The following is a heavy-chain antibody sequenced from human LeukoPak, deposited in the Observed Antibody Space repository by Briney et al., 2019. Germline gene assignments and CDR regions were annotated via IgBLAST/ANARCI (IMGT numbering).Heavy chain of an antibody. V-gene: IGHV4-59*01. J-gene: IGHJ6*03. CDR2: IYYSGST. D-gene: IGHD4-11*01. Sequence: SETLSLTCTVSGVSISSYYWSWIRQPPGKGLEWIGYIYYSGSTNYNPSLKSRVTISVDTSKNQFSLKLSSVTAADTAVYYCARHDYSNYVRYYYMDVWGKGTTVTVSS. CDR1: GVSISSYY. CDR3: ARHDYSNYVRYYYMDV.